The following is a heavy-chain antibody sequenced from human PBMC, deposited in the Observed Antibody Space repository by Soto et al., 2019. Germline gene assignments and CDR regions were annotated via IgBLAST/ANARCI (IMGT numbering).Heavy chain of an antibody. CDR1: GYTFIRYG. V-gene: IGHV1-18*01. D-gene: IGHD3-16*01. CDR2: ISPYNDYT. Sequence: QVQLAQSAHEVKKPGASVRVSCKAAGYTFIRYGIAWVRQAPGQGLEWMGWISPYNDYTVYAQKFQGRVSMTADTSTRTVYMSLRGLKSDDTAVYYCARGGYYDNAWGKLSHYGLDVWGQGTSVSVSS. J-gene: IGHJ6*02. CDR3: ARGGYYDNAWGKLSHYGLDV.